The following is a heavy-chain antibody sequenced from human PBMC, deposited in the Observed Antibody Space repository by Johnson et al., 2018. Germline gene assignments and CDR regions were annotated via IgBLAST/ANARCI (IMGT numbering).Heavy chain of an antibody. Sequence: VQLVESGGGLVQPGGSLRLSCAASGFTFSSYWMHLVRRVPWKGLVWVSRINSDGNSTTYADSVKGRFTISRDNAKNTLFLQMNSLRVEDTALYYCARGNGHGFDMWGQGTMVTVSS. CDR2: INSDGNST. V-gene: IGHV3-74*03. CDR1: GFTFSSYW. J-gene: IGHJ3*02. CDR3: ARGNGHGFDM. D-gene: IGHD1-1*01.